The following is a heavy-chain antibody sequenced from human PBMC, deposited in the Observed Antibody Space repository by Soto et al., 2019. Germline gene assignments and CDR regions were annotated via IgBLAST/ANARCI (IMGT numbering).Heavy chain of an antibody. CDR1: GFTFSSYS. CDR2: FRTSGDGGTT. V-gene: IGHV3-23*01. J-gene: IGHJ4*02. CDR3: AKKVNSGPGSQYFDY. Sequence: EVQLLESGGDLVQPGGSLRLSCAASGFTFSSYSMSWVRQAPGKGLEWVSGFRTSGDGGTTYYADSVKGRFTISRDNSKNMLFLQMNSLRAEDTAIYYCAKKVNSGPGSQYFDYWGQGTLVTVSS. D-gene: IGHD3-10*01.